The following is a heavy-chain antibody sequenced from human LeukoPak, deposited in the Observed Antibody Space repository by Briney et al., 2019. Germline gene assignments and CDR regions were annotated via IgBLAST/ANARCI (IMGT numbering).Heavy chain of an antibody. CDR2: TYPSSGST. D-gene: IGHD3-22*01. Sequence: AASVKVSCKASGYTFTSYFMHWMRQAPGQGLEWMGQTYPSSGSTSYAERLQGRVTMTRDKSTSTVYMELSSLRCEDTAVYYCARDSSGFSNFDYWGQGTLVTVSS. V-gene: IGHV1-46*04. J-gene: IGHJ4*02. CDR1: GYTFTSYF. CDR3: ARDSSGFSNFDY.